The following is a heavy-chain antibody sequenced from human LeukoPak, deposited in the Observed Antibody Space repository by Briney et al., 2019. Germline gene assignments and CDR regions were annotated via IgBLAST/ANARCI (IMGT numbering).Heavy chain of an antibody. J-gene: IGHJ3*02. V-gene: IGHV4-39*01. CDR2: IYYTGNT. D-gene: IGHD6-19*01. CDR3: EGSGPTDAFDI. CDR1: GVSITTSSYY. Sequence: PSETLSLTCTVSGVSITTSSYYWAWIRQPPGKGLEWIGTIYYTGNTYYNSSLKSRVTISVDTSKNQFSLNLSSVTATDTAVYYCEGSGPTDAFDIWGQGTMVTVSS.